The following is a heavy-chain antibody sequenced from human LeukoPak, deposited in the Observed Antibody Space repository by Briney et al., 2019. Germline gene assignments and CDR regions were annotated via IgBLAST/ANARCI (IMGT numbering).Heavy chain of an antibody. CDR1: GFTFNNNV. D-gene: IGHD1-14*01. Sequence: GGSLRLSCAASGFTFNNNVMNWVRQAPGKGLEWVSVIDGGGVTTYYADSVKGRFAISRDNSKNTLYLQMNSLRAEDTAVYYCAKDRNRAVMYWGRGTLVTVSS. V-gene: IGHV3-23*01. J-gene: IGHJ1*01. CDR3: AKDRNRAVMY. CDR2: IDGGGVTT.